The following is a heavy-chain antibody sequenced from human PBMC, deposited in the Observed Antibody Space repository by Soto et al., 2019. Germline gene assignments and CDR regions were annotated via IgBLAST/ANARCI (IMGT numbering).Heavy chain of an antibody. D-gene: IGHD2-15*01. CDR2: IIPIFGTA. Sequence: SVKLSCKASGGTFSIYSISWVRQAPGQGLEWMGGIIPIFGTANYAQKFQGRVTITADESTSTAYMELSSLRSEDTAVYYCARDHVVVVAATHYCYGMDVWGQGTTVTVSS. CDR1: GGTFSIYS. V-gene: IGHV1-69*13. CDR3: ARDHVVVVAATHYCYGMDV. J-gene: IGHJ6*02.